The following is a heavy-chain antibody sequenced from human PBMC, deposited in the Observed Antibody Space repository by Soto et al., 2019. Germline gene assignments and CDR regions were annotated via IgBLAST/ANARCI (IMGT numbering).Heavy chain of an antibody. D-gene: IGHD2-2*01. J-gene: IGHJ5*01. CDR2: VSGNNGAS. CDR3: VRDQKYFRVNGNWFDS. Sequence: ASVKVSCKASGYTSADFGISWVRQAPGQGLEWMGWVSGNNGASNPAPKVQGRITMTLDTSTGVSYMALRRLRSDDTAIYYCVRDQKYFRVNGNWFDSWGQGTLVTVSS. V-gene: IGHV1-18*04. CDR1: GYTSADFG.